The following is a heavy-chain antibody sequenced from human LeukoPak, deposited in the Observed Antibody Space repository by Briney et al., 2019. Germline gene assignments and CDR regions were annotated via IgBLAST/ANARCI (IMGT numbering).Heavy chain of an antibody. CDR1: GFSFSDYY. V-gene: IGHV3-11*03. D-gene: IGHD2-15*01. Sequence: PAGSLRLSCVASGFSFSDYYMSWIRQAPRKGLEWVSYISSSGSHTNYADSVTGRFTISRNNAKKSLHLQMNSLRAEDTAVYYCARHPDGSLSLDYWEEGSLVTVSS. J-gene: IGHJ4*02. CDR2: ISSSGSHT. CDR3: ARHPDGSLSLDY.